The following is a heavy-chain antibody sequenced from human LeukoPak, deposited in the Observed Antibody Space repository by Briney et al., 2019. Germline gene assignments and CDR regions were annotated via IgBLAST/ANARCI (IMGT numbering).Heavy chain of an antibody. J-gene: IGHJ4*02. CDR2: MKQDGSEK. Sequence: PGGSLRLSCAASGFTVSSNYMSWVRQAPGKGLEWVANMKQDGSEKYHVDSVKGRFTISRDNAKNSLYLQMSSLRAEDTAVYYCARDLDYWGQGTLVTVSS. CDR3: ARDLDY. V-gene: IGHV3-7*01. CDR1: GFTVSSNY.